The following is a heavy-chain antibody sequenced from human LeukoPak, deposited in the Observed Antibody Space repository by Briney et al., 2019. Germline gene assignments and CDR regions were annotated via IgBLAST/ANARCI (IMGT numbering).Heavy chain of an antibody. V-gene: IGHV1-2*02. CDR2: INPNSGGT. Sequence: ASVKVSCKASGYTFTGYYMHWVRQAPGQGLEWMGWINPNSGGTNYAQKFKGRVTMTRDTSVTTAYLEVSRLTSDDTAVYYCAREQDLGNWNGLFDPWGQGTLVTVSS. CDR1: GYTFTGYY. CDR3: AREQDLGNWNGLFDP. D-gene: IGHD1-1*01. J-gene: IGHJ5*02.